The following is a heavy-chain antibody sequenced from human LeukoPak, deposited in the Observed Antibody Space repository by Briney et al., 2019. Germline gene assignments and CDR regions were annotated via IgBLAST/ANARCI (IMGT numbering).Heavy chain of an antibody. CDR1: GYSFTSYW. D-gene: IGHD6-19*01. J-gene: IGHJ4*02. CDR3: ARHPIAVAGSPLPRYFDY. Sequence: GESLKISCQGSGYSFTSYWIGWVRQMPGKGLEWMGIIYPGDSDTRYSPSFQGQVTISADKSISTAYLQWSSLKASDTAMYYCARHPIAVAGSPLPRYFDYWGQGTLVTVSS. V-gene: IGHV5-51*01. CDR2: IYPGDSDT.